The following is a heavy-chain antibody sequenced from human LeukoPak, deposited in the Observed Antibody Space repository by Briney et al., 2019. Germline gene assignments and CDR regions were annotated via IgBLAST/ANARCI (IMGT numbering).Heavy chain of an antibody. Sequence: TGGSLRLSCAASRFTFSSYGMSWVRQAPGKGLEWVSGISSSGGSTYYADSVKGRFTIPRDNSRNTLYLQMNSLRAEDTAVYYCARHLLWFGELSGGFDYWGQGTLVTVSS. V-gene: IGHV3-23*01. D-gene: IGHD3-10*01. CDR1: RFTFSSYG. CDR3: ARHLLWFGELSGGFDY. J-gene: IGHJ4*02. CDR2: ISSSGGST.